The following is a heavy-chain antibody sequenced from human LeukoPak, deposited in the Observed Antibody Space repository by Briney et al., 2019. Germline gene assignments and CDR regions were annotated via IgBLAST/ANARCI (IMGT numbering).Heavy chain of an antibody. V-gene: IGHV4-59*08. CDR3: ARIRDSSSWVYYYYGMDV. CDR2: IYYSGST. Sequence: PETLSLTCTVSGGSISSYYWSWIRQPPGKGLEWIGYIYYSGSTNYNPSLKSRVTISVDTSKNQFSLKLSSVTAADTAVYYCARIRDSSSWVYYYYGMDVWGQGTTVTVSS. J-gene: IGHJ6*02. D-gene: IGHD6-13*01. CDR1: GGSISSYY.